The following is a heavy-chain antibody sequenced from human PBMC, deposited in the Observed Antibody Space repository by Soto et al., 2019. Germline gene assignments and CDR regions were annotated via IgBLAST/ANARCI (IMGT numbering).Heavy chain of an antibody. J-gene: IGHJ4*02. CDR2: IYYSGST. D-gene: IGHD3-10*01. Sequence: SETLSLTCTVSGGSISSSSYYWCWIRQPPGKGLEWIGSIYYSGSTYYDPSLKSRVTISVDTSKNQFSLKLSSVTAADTAVYYCARHGADPQGGSTHFDYWGQGTLVTVSS. CDR1: GGSISSSSYY. V-gene: IGHV4-39*01. CDR3: ARHGADPQGGSTHFDY.